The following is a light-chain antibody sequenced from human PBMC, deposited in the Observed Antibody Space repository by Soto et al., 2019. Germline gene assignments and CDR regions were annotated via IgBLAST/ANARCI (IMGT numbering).Light chain of an antibody. Sequence: QSALTQPASVSGSPGQSITISCTGTSSDVGGYNYVSWYQQHPGKAPKLMIYDVSNRPSGFSNRFSGSKSGNTASLPISGLQAEDEADYYCSSYTSSTVFGTGTKVTVL. V-gene: IGLV2-14*01. CDR2: DVS. J-gene: IGLJ1*01. CDR3: SSYTSSTV. CDR1: SSDVGGYNY.